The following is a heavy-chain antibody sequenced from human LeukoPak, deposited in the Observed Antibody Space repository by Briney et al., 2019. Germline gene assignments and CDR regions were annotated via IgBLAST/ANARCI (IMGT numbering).Heavy chain of an antibody. J-gene: IGHJ6*02. Sequence: GESLKISCKGSGYSFTSYWISWVRQMPGKGLEWMGRIDPSDSFTNYSPSFQGHVTISDDKSISTAYLQWSSLKASDTAMYYCASAATYYYGSGAYGMDVWGQGTTVTVSS. CDR1: GYSFTSYW. D-gene: IGHD3-10*01. V-gene: IGHV5-10-1*01. CDR3: ASAATYYYGSGAYGMDV. CDR2: IDPSDSFT.